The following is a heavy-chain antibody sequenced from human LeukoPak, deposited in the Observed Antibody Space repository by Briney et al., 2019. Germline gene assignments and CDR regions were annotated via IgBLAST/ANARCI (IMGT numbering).Heavy chain of an antibody. Sequence: SETLSLTCTVSGGSISSYYRSWIRQPAGKGLEWIGRIYTSGSTNYNPSLKSRVTMSVDTSKNQFSLKLSSVTAADTAVYYCARVQTTVGYFDYWGQGTLVTVSS. J-gene: IGHJ4*02. V-gene: IGHV4-4*07. CDR3: ARVQTTVGYFDY. D-gene: IGHD4-23*01. CDR2: IYTSGST. CDR1: GGSISSYY.